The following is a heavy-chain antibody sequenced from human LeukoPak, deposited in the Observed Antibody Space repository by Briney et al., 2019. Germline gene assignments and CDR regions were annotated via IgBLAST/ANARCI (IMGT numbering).Heavy chain of an antibody. Sequence: GGSLRLSCAASGFTVSSNYMSWVRQAPGKGLEWVSVIYSGGSTYYADSVKGRFTISRDNSKNTLYLQMNSLRAEDTAVYYCARGPAMVTGVDYWGQGTLVTVSS. CDR1: GFTVSSNY. CDR3: ARGPAMVTGVDY. V-gene: IGHV3-66*01. D-gene: IGHD5-18*01. CDR2: IYSGGST. J-gene: IGHJ4*02.